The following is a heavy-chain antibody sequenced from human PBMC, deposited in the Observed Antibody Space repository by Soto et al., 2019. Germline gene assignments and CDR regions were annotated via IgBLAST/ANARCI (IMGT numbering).Heavy chain of an antibody. J-gene: IGHJ6*03. CDR1: GYTFTSYD. Sequence: QVQLVQSGAEVKKPGASVKVSCKASGYTFTSYDINSVRQATGQGLEWMGWMNPNSGNTGYAQQFQGRVTMTRNTSISTAYMELCSLRSEDTAVYYCARRYYGYYYYYMGVWGKGTTVTVSS. CDR2: MNPNSGNT. D-gene: IGHD3-22*01. V-gene: IGHV1-8*01. CDR3: ARRYYGYYYYYMGV.